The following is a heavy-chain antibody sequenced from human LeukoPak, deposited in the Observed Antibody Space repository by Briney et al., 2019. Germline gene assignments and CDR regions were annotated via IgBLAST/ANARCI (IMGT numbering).Heavy chain of an antibody. V-gene: IGHV4-34*12. CDR3: ARGPAAIHP. CDR2: ILHNGAT. Sequence: SETLSLTCGVYGYSLTNHFWIWLRQPPGKGLEWIGEILHNGATNYNPSLKSRVTISVDTSKNQFFLKLSSVTAADTAVYYRARGPAAIHPWGQGTLVTVSS. J-gene: IGHJ5*02. CDR1: GYSLTNHF. D-gene: IGHD2-2*01.